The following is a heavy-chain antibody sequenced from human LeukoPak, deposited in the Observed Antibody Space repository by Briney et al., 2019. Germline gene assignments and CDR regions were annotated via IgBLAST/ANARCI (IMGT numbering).Heavy chain of an antibody. CDR2: IYNSGTT. Sequence: SETLSLTCAVSGGSIRNSSFYWGWIRQPPGKGLEWIASIYNSGTTYYNPSIKSRITIFVDTSKNQVSLKLRSVTAADTAIYYCARHAVEGEWLQFYYFNYWGQGSLVTVSS. CDR1: GGSIRNSSFY. V-gene: IGHV4-39*01. D-gene: IGHD5-24*01. J-gene: IGHJ4*02. CDR3: ARHAVEGEWLQFYYFNY.